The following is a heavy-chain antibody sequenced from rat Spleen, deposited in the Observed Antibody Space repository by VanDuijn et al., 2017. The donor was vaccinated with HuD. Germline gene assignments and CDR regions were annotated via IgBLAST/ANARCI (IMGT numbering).Heavy chain of an antibody. V-gene: IGHV3-3*01. J-gene: IGHJ4*01. CDR2: INSAGST. Sequence: EVQLQESGPGLVKPSQSLSLTCSVSGYSITSAYKWNWIRKFPGNKLEWMGYINSAGSTNYSPSLKSRISITRDTSKNQFFLQVNSVTTEDTATYYCARTNNPYFYVMDAWGQGASVTVSS. CDR3: ARTNNPYFYVMDA. D-gene: IGHD3-4*01. CDR1: GYSITSAYK.